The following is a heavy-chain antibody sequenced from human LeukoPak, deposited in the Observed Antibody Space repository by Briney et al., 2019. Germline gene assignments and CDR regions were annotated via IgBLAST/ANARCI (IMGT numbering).Heavy chain of an antibody. Sequence: GGSLRLSCAASGFTFSSYAMHWVRQAPGKGLEWVAVISYDGSNKYYADSVKGRFTISRDNSKNTLYLQMNSLRAEDTAVYYCARDLAMVRGGSYGMDVWGQRTTGNGSS. CDR1: GFTFSSYA. D-gene: IGHD3-10*01. V-gene: IGHV3-30*04. CDR3: ARDLAMVRGGSYGMDV. CDR2: ISYDGSNK. J-gene: IGHJ6*02.